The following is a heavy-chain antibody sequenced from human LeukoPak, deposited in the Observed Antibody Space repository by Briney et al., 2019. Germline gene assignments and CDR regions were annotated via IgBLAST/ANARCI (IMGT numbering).Heavy chain of an antibody. V-gene: IGHV4-61*08. J-gene: IGHJ6*03. CDR3: AKSSSWYTSYYYMDV. D-gene: IGHD6-13*01. Sequence: SETLSLTCTVSGGSISSGGYYWSWIRQPPGKGLEWIGYVYTSGSTNYNPSLKSRVTISIDTSKNQFSLKLSSVTAADTAVYYCAKSSSWYTSYYYMDVRGKGTTVTVSS. CDR2: VYTSGST. CDR1: GGSISSGGYY.